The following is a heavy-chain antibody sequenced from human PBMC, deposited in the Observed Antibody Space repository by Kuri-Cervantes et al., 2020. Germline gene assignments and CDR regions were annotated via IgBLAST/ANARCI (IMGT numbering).Heavy chain of an antibody. Sequence: ASVKVSCKASGYTFTSYAMNWVRQAPGQGLEWMGWINTNTGNPTYAQGFTGRFVFSLDTSVSTAYLQISSLKAEETAVYYCARDHEWNDGLGAFDIWGQGTMVTVSS. CDR1: GYTFTSYA. V-gene: IGHV7-4-1*02. CDR3: ARDHEWNDGLGAFDI. D-gene: IGHD1-1*01. CDR2: INTNTGNP. J-gene: IGHJ3*02.